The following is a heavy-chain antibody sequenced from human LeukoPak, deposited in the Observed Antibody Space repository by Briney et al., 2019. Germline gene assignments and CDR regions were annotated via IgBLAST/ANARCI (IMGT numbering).Heavy chain of an antibody. CDR3: VKGGQNYDFWRFDY. V-gene: IGHV3-23*01. J-gene: IGHJ4*02. CDR2: ISGSGGST. CDR1: GFRFSSYA. D-gene: IGHD3-3*01. Sequence: PAGGSPTLSCGASGFRFSSYAMSWVRQAPGKGLEWVSSISGSGGSTYYTDSVKGRFAISRDNSKSTLYLQMNSLGTDDTALYYCVKGGQNYDFWRFDYWGQGTLVTASS.